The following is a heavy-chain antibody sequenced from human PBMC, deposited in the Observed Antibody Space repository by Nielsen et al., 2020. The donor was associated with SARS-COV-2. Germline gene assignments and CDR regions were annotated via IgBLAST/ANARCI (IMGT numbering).Heavy chain of an antibody. CDR2: IWYDGSNK. D-gene: IGHD3-22*01. CDR3: RGWLATFDI. V-gene: IGHV3-33*01. CDR1: GFTFSSYG. Sequence: GESLKISCAASGFTFSSYGMHWVRQAPGKGLEWVAVIWYDGSNKYYADSVKGRFTISRDNSKNTLYLQMNSLRGEDTAVYYCRGWLATFDIWGQGTLVTVSS. J-gene: IGHJ3*02.